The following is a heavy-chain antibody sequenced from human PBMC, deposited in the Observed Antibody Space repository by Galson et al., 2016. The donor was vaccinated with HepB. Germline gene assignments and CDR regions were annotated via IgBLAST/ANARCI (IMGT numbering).Heavy chain of an antibody. D-gene: IGHD5-12*01. CDR3: ARGGGWIIED. V-gene: IGHV3-7*03. Sequence: SLRLSCAASGFTSNSYWMNWVRQAPGKGLEWVANIKEDGSEKNYADSVKGRFTISTDYAKNSLYIQLNSLRVEDTAIYYCARGGGWIIEDWGQGALVTVSS. CDR1: GFTSNSYW. J-gene: IGHJ4*02. CDR2: IKEDGSEK.